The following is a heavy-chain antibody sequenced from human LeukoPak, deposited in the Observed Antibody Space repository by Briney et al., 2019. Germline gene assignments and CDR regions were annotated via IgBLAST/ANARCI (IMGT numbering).Heavy chain of an antibody. CDR1: VNSISNGYY. CDR3: ARAAYYYDILTGYFDAFDI. V-gene: IGHV4-38-2*02. Sequence: SETLSLTCTVSVNSISNGYYWGWIRQPPGKGLEWIGSIYHSGSTYYNPSLKSRVTISVDTSKNQFSLKLSSVTAADTAVYYCARAAYYYDILTGYFDAFDIWGQGTMVTVSS. CDR2: IYHSGST. D-gene: IGHD3-9*01. J-gene: IGHJ3*02.